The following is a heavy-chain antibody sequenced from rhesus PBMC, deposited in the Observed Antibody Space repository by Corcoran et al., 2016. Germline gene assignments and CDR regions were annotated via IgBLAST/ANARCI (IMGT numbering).Heavy chain of an antibody. CDR2: IYGNSAST. CDR1: GGSISDSYY. J-gene: IGHJ4*01. D-gene: IGHD5-24*01. V-gene: IGHV4S9*01. Sequence: QVQLQESGPGLVKPSETLSLTCAVSGGSISDSYYWNWIRQPPGPGLEWIGNIYGNSASTYYNPALKSRVTISKDTSKNQFYLKLSSVTAADTAVYYCARITSGYSDYFDYWGQGVLVTVSS. CDR3: ARITSGYSDYFDY.